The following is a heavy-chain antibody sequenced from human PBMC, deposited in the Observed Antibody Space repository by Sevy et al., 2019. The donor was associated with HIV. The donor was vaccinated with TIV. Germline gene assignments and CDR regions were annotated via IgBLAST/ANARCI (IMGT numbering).Heavy chain of an antibody. J-gene: IGHJ4*02. CDR3: ARGANNLYN. Sequence: GGSLRLSCAASGFTLDSYSMNWVRQAPGKGLQWVAYLDRSGATMYYADSVKGRFTVSRDIAKNSLSLQMNSLEDEDTAVYYCARGANNLYNWGQGTLVTVSS. CDR2: LDRSGATM. D-gene: IGHD3-10*01. CDR1: GFTLDSYS. V-gene: IGHV3-48*02.